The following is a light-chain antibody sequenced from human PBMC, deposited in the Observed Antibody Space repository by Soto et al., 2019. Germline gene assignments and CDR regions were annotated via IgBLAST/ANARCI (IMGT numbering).Light chain of an antibody. CDR2: GVS. V-gene: IGKV1-17*03. J-gene: IGKJ4*01. Sequence: DIQMTQSPSAMSASVGDRVTITCRASQGIRNYLAWFQQKPGKVPKRLIYGVSSLQSGVPSRFSGSGSGTDFTLTISSLEPEDFAVYYCQHRDSWPLTFGGGTKVDIK. CDR3: QHRDSWPLT. CDR1: QGIRNY.